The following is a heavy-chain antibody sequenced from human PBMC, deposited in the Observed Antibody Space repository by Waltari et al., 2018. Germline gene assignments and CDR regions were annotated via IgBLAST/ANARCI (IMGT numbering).Heavy chain of an antibody. V-gene: IGHV4-61*02. CDR2: IYTSGST. D-gene: IGHD3-10*01. Sequence: QVQLQESGPGLVKPSQTLSLTCTVSGGSISSGSYYWSWIRQPAGKGLEWIGRIYTSGSTNYNPSLKSRVTITVDTSKNQFSLKLSSLRSEDTAVYYCARALNYYGSGSYGYWGQGTLVTVSS. CDR3: ARALNYYGSGSYGY. J-gene: IGHJ4*02. CDR1: GGSISSGSYY.